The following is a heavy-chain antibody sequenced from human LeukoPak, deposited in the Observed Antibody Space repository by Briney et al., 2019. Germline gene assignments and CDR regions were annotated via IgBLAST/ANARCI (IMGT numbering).Heavy chain of an antibody. CDR2: IIPIFGTA. Sequence: GASVKVSCKASGGTFSSYAISWVRQAPGQGLEWMGGIIPIFGTANYAQKFQGRVTITADESTSTAYMELSSLRSEDTAVYYCARDGAVAGNDFDYWGQGTLVTVSS. CDR1: GGTFSSYA. D-gene: IGHD6-19*01. J-gene: IGHJ4*02. V-gene: IGHV1-69*13. CDR3: ARDGAVAGNDFDY.